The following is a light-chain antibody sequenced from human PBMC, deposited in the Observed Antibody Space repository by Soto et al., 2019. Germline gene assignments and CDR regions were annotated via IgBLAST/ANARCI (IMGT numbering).Light chain of an antibody. Sequence: QSALTQPPSASGSPGQSVTISCTGTSSDVGGYNYVSWYQQHPGKAPKLMIYEVSKRPSGVPGRFSGSKSGNTASLTVSGLQAEDGADYYCSSYAGSNFVVFGGGTKLTVL. J-gene: IGLJ2*01. V-gene: IGLV2-8*01. CDR3: SSYAGSNFVV. CDR1: SSDVGGYNY. CDR2: EVS.